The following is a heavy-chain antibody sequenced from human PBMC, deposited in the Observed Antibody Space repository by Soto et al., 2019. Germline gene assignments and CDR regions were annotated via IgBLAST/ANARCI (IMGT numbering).Heavy chain of an antibody. V-gene: IGHV3-7*03. J-gene: IGHJ4*02. CDR2: IKQDGSEK. CDR1: GFTFSSYW. Sequence: GVSLRLSCAASGFTFSSYWMSWVRQAPGKGLEWVANIKQDGSEKYYVDSVKGRFTISRDNAKNSLYLQMDSLRAEDTALYFCARDNVGCSSTSCYLDYWGQGTLVTVSS. CDR3: ARDNVGCSSTSCYLDY. D-gene: IGHD2-2*01.